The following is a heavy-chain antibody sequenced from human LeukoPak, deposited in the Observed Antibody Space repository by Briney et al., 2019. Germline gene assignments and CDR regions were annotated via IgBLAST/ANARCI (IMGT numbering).Heavy chain of an antibody. CDR2: ITSTTDGETT. Sequence: PGGSLRLSCAVSGVSSSKAWVGWVRQAAGKGLEWVGRITSTTDGETTDYAAPVRGRFTISRDDSKSTLYLQMSSLKTEDTAVYYCTTYLTTRGQGALVTVSS. V-gene: IGHV3-15*01. J-gene: IGHJ4*02. D-gene: IGHD4/OR15-4a*01. CDR3: TTYLTT. CDR1: GVSSSKAW.